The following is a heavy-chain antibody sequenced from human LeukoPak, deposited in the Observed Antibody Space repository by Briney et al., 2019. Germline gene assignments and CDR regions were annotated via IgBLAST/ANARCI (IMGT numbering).Heavy chain of an antibody. CDR2: INEDESKE. Sequence: GGSLRLSCAASGFTFRRYWMSWVRQAPGKGLEWVGNINEDESKEYYMDSVKGRFTISRDNAKNTLYLQMRSLRADDTAMYFCARVGGRGSIGGDCWGQGTLVTVSS. V-gene: IGHV3-7*02. CDR1: GFTFRRYW. CDR3: ARVGGRGSIGGDC. D-gene: IGHD3-10*01. J-gene: IGHJ4*02.